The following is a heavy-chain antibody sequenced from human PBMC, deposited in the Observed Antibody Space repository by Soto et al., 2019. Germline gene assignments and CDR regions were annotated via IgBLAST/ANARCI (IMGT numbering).Heavy chain of an antibody. D-gene: IGHD3-3*01. CDR2: IYHSGST. CDR1: SGSISSSNW. J-gene: IGHJ6*03. V-gene: IGHV4-4*02. CDR3: ARTITYYDFWSGYSRYYYMDV. Sequence: QVQLQESGPGLVKPSGTLSLTCAVSSGSISSSNWWSWVRQPPGKGLEWIGEIYHSGSTNYNPSLKSRVPISVDKSKNQFSLKLSSVTAADTAVYYCARTITYYDFWSGYSRYYYMDVWGKGTTVTVSS.